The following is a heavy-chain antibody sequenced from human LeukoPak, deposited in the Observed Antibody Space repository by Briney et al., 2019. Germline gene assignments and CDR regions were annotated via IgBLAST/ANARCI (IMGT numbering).Heavy chain of an antibody. D-gene: IGHD1-14*01. Sequence: GGSLRLSCAASGFVISGDSMNWVRQAPGKGLEWIAYISRDSRIKYYADSVRGRFTISRDNAKNSLYLQMHSLRAEDTAVYYCTTDPPEPLDAFDIWGQGTMVTVSS. CDR3: TTDPPEPLDAFDI. CDR2: ISRDSRIK. V-gene: IGHV3-48*01. CDR1: GFVISGDS. J-gene: IGHJ3*02.